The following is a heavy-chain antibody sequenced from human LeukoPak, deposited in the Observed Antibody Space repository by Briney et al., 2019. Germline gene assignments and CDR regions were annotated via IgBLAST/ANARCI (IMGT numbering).Heavy chain of an antibody. J-gene: IGHJ4*02. CDR3: ARDGYSSGSFYFDY. D-gene: IGHD6-19*01. CDR2: INHSGST. V-gene: IGHV4-34*01. Sequence: SETLSLTCAVYGGSFSGYYWSWIRQPPGKGLEWIGEINHSGSTNYNPSLTSRVTISVDTSKNQFSLKLSSVTAADTAVYYCARDGYSSGSFYFDYWGQGTLVTVSS. CDR1: GGSFSGYY.